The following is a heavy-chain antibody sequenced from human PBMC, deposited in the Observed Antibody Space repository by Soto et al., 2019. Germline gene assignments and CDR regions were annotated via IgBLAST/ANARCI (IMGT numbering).Heavy chain of an antibody. CDR2: TYFRSKWYN. J-gene: IGHJ6*02. CDR3: ARRSGYCYYGMDV. V-gene: IGHV6-1*01. Sequence: PSQTLSLTCAISGESVSSNTASWNWIRQSPSRGLEWLGRTYFRSKWYNDYAVSVKSRIIINPDTSNNQFSLKLSSVTAADTAVYYCARRSGYCYYGMDVWGQGTTVTVSS. CDR1: GESVSSNTAS. D-gene: IGHD3-3*01.